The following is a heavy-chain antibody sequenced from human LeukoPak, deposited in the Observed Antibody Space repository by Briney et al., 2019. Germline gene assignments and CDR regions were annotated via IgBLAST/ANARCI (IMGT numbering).Heavy chain of an antibody. CDR3: ARARNQLLGAFDY. D-gene: IGHD2-2*01. Sequence: GGSLRLSCAASGFTVSSNYMSWVRQAPGKGLEWVSVIYSGGSTYYADSVKGRFTISRDNSKNTLYLQMNSLRAEDTAVYYCARARNQLLGAFDYWGQGTLVTVSS. CDR2: IYSGGST. CDR1: GFTVSSNY. V-gene: IGHV3-53*01. J-gene: IGHJ4*02.